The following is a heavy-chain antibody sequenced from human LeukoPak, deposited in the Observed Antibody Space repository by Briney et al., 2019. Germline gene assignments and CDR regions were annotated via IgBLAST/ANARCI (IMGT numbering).Heavy chain of an antibody. Sequence: GGSLRLSCAASGFTFGSYAMTWVRQAPGKGLEWVSVISGSGTTTYYADSVKGRFTISRDNSENALYLQMDSLRSEDTAVYYCANPPERSPSTSAPRPLDYWGQGTLVTVSS. D-gene: IGHD6-6*01. CDR3: ANPPERSPSTSAPRPLDY. V-gene: IGHV3-23*01. J-gene: IGHJ4*02. CDR2: ISGSGTTT. CDR1: GFTFGSYA.